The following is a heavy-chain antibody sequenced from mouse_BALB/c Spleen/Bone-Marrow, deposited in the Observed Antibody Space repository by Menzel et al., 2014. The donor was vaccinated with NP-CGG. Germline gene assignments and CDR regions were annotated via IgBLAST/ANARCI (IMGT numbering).Heavy chain of an antibody. D-gene: IGHD2-4*01. J-gene: IGHJ2*01. Sequence: EVQGVESGPELVKPGASVKISCKASGYSFTGYFMNWVKQSHGKSLEWIGRINPYNGDTFYNQKFKGKATLTVDKSSSXXXXXXLSLTSEDSAVYYCGRGDDYDGDFDRWGQGTTLTVSS. V-gene: IGHV1-37*01. CDR3: GRGDDYDGDFDR. CDR1: GYSFTGYF. CDR2: INPYNGDT.